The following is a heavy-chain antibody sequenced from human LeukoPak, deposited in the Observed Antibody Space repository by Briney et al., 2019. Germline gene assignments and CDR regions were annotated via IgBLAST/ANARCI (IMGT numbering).Heavy chain of an antibody. CDR1: GFTFKNYW. CDR3: TKFSLRGTYSFDH. Sequence: GGSLRLSCATSGFTFKNYWMHWVRQAPGKGLVWISRINNEGTGTIYADFVKGRFTISRDNSKNTLYLQINSLRVEDTAVYYCTKFSLRGTYSFDHWGQGTLVTVSS. V-gene: IGHV3-74*01. CDR2: INNEGTGT. J-gene: IGHJ4*02. D-gene: IGHD1-26*01.